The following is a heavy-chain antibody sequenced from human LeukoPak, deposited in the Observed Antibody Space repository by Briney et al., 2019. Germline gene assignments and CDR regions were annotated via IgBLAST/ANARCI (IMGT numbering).Heavy chain of an antibody. CDR1: GGTFSSYS. V-gene: IGHV1-69*13. J-gene: IGHJ6*03. CDR3: ARDPVIAVESSATPMAYYMDV. CDR2: IIPIFGNT. D-gene: IGHD5-18*01. Sequence: SVKVSCKASGGTFSSYSITWLRQAPGQGLEWMGGIIPIFGNTNYAQKLQGRVTITADESTSTAYMELSGLRSEDTAVYFCARDPVIAVESSATPMAYYMDVWGKGTTVTVSS.